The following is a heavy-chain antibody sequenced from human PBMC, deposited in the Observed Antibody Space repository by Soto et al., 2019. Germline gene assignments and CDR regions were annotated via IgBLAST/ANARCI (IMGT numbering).Heavy chain of an antibody. Sequence: EVQLVESGGGLVQPGGSLRLSCAASGFTFSNYSMNWVRQAPGKGLEWGSYISSSSSTIYYADSVKGRFTISRDNAKNSLYLQMNSLRAEDTAVYYCPRDRYYYNGRGAFDIWGQGTMVTVSS. CDR3: PRDRYYYNGRGAFDI. CDR1: GFTFSNYS. V-gene: IGHV3-48*01. CDR2: ISSSSSTI. J-gene: IGHJ3*02. D-gene: IGHD3-10*01.